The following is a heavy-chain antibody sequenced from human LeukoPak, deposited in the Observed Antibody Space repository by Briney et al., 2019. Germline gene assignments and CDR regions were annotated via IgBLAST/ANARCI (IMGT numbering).Heavy chain of an antibody. Sequence: SETLSLTCAVYGGSFSGYYWSWIRQPPGKGLEWIGEINHSGSTNYNPSLKSRVTISVDTSKNQFSLKLSSVTAADTAVYYCARGYYYGSGTYSELDLWGRGTLVTVSS. CDR1: GGSFSGYY. J-gene: IGHJ2*01. CDR3: ARGYYYGSGTYSELDL. CDR2: INHSGST. D-gene: IGHD3-10*01. V-gene: IGHV4-34*01.